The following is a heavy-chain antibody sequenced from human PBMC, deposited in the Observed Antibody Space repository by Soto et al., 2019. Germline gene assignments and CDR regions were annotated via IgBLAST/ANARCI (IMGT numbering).Heavy chain of an antibody. D-gene: IGHD2-21*01. Sequence: QVQLQESGPGLVKPSQTLSLTCTVSGGSISSGGYYWSWIRQHPGKGLEWIGYIYYSGSTYYNPSLKSRVNISVDTSKNQFSLTLSSVTAADTAVYYCAASCVGCGGFNYYGMDVWGQGTTVTVSS. J-gene: IGHJ6*02. V-gene: IGHV4-31*03. CDR2: IYYSGST. CDR1: GGSISSGGYY. CDR3: AASCVGCGGFNYYGMDV.